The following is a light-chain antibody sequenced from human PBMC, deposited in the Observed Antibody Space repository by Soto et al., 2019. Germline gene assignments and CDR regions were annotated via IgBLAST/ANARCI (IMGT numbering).Light chain of an antibody. V-gene: IGKV3D-15*01. CDR2: GVY. Sequence: EIVMTQSPTILSVSPGERATLSCRASQSVSSNLAWYQQKPGQAPRLLIYGVYTRAPGIPARFSGSGSGTEFTLTISRLEPEDFAVYYCQQYGSSPLTFGGGTKVDIK. CDR3: QQYGSSPLT. J-gene: IGKJ4*01. CDR1: QSVSSN.